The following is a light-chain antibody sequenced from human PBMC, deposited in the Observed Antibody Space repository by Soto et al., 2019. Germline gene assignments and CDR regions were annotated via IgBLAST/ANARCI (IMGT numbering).Light chain of an antibody. CDR1: RSITSN. CDR3: QQYNYWPLT. Sequence: EEVMTQSPATLSVSPGERATLSCWASRSITSNLAWYQQKPGQAPRLLISGASARAPGIPARLSGSGSGTQFTLTISSLLSEDFAVYYCQQYNYWPLTFGGGTKVEIK. CDR2: GAS. V-gene: IGKV3-15*01. J-gene: IGKJ4*01.